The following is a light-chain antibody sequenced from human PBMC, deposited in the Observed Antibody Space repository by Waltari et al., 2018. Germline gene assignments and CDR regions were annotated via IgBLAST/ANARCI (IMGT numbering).Light chain of an antibody. CDR1: AFPKTY. J-gene: IGLJ2*01. CDR3: YSTDSTGNQMV. CDR2: EDS. V-gene: IGLV3-10*01. Sequence: YELTQPPSVSVSPGQTARITCSGDAFPKTYAYWYHQKSGQVPVLVIYEDSQRPSGTPERISGAHSGTTATLTITGAQEEDEGDYYCYSTDSTGNQMVFGGGTKLTVL.